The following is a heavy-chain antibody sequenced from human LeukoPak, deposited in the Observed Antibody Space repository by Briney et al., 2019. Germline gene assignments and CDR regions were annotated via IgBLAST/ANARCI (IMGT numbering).Heavy chain of an antibody. V-gene: IGHV3-48*04. Sequence: GGSLRLSCAASGFTFSSYSMNWVRQAPGKGLEWASYISSSGSTIYYADSVKGRFTISRDNAKNSLYLQMNSLRAEDTAVYYCAELGITMIGGVWGKGTTVTISS. J-gene: IGHJ6*04. CDR2: ISSSGSTI. D-gene: IGHD3-10*02. CDR1: GFTFSSYS. CDR3: AELGITMIGGV.